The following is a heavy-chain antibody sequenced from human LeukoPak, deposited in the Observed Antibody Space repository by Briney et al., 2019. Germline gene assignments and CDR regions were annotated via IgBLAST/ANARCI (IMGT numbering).Heavy chain of an antibody. CDR1: GGSFSGYY. V-gene: IGHV4-34*01. CDR3: ARGRGSYYPLNFDY. J-gene: IGHJ4*02. D-gene: IGHD1-26*01. CDR2: INHSGST. Sequence: SETLSLTCAVYGGSFSGYYWSWIRQPPGKGLEWIGEINHSGSTNYNPSLKSRVTISVDTSKNQFSLKLSSETAADTAVYYCARGRGSYYPLNFDYWGQGTLVTVSS.